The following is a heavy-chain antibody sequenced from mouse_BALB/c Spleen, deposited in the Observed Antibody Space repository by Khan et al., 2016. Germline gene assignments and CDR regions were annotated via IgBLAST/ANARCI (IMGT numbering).Heavy chain of an antibody. V-gene: IGHV1S137*01. J-gene: IGHJ3*01. CDR1: GYTFTDYA. D-gene: IGHD2-4*01. Sequence: QVQLQQSGPEVVRPGVSVKISCKGSGYTFTDYAMHWVKQSHAKSLEWIGVISTYNGNTNYNQKFEDKATMTVDKSYSTVYMELVRLTSEDSAIYYCARNGGDYDWFDYWGQGTLVTVSA. CDR3: ARNGGDYDWFDY. CDR2: ISTYNGNT.